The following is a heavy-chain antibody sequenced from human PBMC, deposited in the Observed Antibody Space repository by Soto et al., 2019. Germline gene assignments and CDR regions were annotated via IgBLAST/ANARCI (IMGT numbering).Heavy chain of an antibody. Sequence: GESLKISCKGSGYSFTSYWISWVRQMPGKGLEWMGRIDPSDSYTNYSPSFQGHVTISADKSISTAYLQWSSLKASETAMYYCERRYYHASTGLGAFDIWGQGTMVTVSS. J-gene: IGHJ3*02. V-gene: IGHV5-10-1*01. CDR3: ERRYYHASTGLGAFDI. D-gene: IGHD3-22*01. CDR2: IDPSDSYT. CDR1: GYSFTSYW.